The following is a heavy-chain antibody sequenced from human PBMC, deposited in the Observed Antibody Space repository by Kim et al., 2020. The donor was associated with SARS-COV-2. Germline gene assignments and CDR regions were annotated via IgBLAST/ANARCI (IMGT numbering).Heavy chain of an antibody. V-gene: IGHV3-23*01. D-gene: IGHD3-10*01. CDR3: AKAPTDYYGSGNLAFDY. J-gene: IGHJ4*02. Sequence: VQGRFTISRDNSKNRLSLLMDSLTAEDTAIYYCAKAPTDYYGSGNLAFDYWGQGTLVTVSS.